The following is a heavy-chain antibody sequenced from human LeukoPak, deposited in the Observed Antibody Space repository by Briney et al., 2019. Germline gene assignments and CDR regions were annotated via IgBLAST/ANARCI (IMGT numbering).Heavy chain of an antibody. Sequence: PGGSLRLSCAASGFTFSSYEMNWVRQAPGKGLEWVSYISSSGSTIYYADSVKGRFTISRDNPKHSLYLQMNSLRAEDTAVYYCAELGITMIGGVWGKGTTVTISS. CDR3: AELGITMIGGV. J-gene: IGHJ6*03. D-gene: IGHD3-10*02. V-gene: IGHV3-48*03. CDR2: ISSSGSTI. CDR1: GFTFSSYE.